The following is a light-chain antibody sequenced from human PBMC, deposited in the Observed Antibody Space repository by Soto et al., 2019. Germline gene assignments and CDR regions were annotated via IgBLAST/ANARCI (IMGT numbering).Light chain of an antibody. Sequence: QSALTQPASVSGSPGQTITISCTATTSDVGDYNYVSWYQQHPGKAPKLMISEVSKRPSGVPDRFSGSKSGNTASLTVSGLQAEDEADYYCSSYGGSNTYVVFGGGTQLTVL. CDR2: EVS. CDR1: TSDVGDYNY. V-gene: IGLV2-8*01. J-gene: IGLJ2*01. CDR3: SSYGGSNTYVV.